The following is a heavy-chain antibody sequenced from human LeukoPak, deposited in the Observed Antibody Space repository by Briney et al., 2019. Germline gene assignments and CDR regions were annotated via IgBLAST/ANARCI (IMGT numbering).Heavy chain of an antibody. V-gene: IGHV4-39*01. J-gene: IGHJ5*02. D-gene: IGHD3-22*01. Sequence: PSETLSLTCTVSGGSISSSSYYWGWIRQPPGKGLEWIGSIYYSGSTYYNPSLKSRVTISVDTSKNQFSLKLSSVTAADTAVYYCAGRWGYDSSGYYAPSCTTWGQGTLVTVSS. CDR3: AGRWGYDSSGYYAPSCTT. CDR2: IYYSGST. CDR1: GGSISSSSYY.